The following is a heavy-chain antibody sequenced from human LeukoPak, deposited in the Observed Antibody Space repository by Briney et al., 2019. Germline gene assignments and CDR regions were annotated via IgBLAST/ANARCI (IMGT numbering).Heavy chain of an antibody. CDR3: ARDLPYSSSWESIDY. CDR1: GYTFTSYG. D-gene: IGHD6-13*01. V-gene: IGHV1-18*01. J-gene: IGHJ4*02. Sequence: ASVKVSCKASGYTFTSYGITWVRQAPGQGLEWMGWISGYNGNTNYAQKIQGRVTMTTDTSTSTAYMELRSLRSDDTAVYYCARDLPYSSSWESIDYWGQGTLVTVSS. CDR2: ISGYNGNT.